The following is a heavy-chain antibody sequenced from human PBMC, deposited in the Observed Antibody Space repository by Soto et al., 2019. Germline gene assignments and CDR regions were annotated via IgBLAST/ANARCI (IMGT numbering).Heavy chain of an antibody. Sequence: QVQLVQSGSEGKEPGASMKISCQASGYTFTRYDITWVRQATGQGLEWMGWMNPQTGNTAYAEKFQGRVTLTRSTSIKTAYMELSGLRSEDTAVYYCARLSEESSSSNYYYFDMDVWGKGSTVTVSS. V-gene: IGHV1-8*01. CDR2: MNPQTGNT. CDR3: ARLSEESSSSNYYYFDMDV. CDR1: GYTFTRYD. J-gene: IGHJ6*03. D-gene: IGHD6-6*01.